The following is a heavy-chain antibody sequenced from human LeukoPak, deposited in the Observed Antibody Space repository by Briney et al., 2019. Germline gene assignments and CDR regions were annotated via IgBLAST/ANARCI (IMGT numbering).Heavy chain of an antibody. V-gene: IGHV5-51*01. J-gene: IGHJ4*02. CDR3: ARLNMVRGVIISLGY. Sequence: KPGESLKISCKGSGYSFTSYWIGWVRQMPGKGLEWMGIIYPGDSDTRYSPSFQGQVTISADKSISTAYLQWSSLKASGTAMYYCARLNMVRGVIISLGYWGQGTLVTVSS. CDR2: IYPGDSDT. CDR1: GYSFTSYW. D-gene: IGHD3-10*01.